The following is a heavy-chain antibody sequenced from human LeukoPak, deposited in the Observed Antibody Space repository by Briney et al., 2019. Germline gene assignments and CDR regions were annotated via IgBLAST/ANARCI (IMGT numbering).Heavy chain of an antibody. V-gene: IGHV3-21*01. CDR1: GFTFSSYS. J-gene: IGHJ6*03. Sequence: GGSLRLSCAASGFTFSSYSMNWVRQAPGKGLEWVSSISSSSSYIYYADSVKGRFTISRDNAKNSLYLQMNSLRAEDTAVYYCARERESYYGSGSVCMDVWGKGTTVTVSS. CDR2: ISSSSSYI. D-gene: IGHD3-10*01. CDR3: ARERESYYGSGSVCMDV.